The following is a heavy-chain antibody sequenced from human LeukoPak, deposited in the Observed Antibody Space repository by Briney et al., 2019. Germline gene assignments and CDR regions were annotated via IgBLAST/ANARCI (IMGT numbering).Heavy chain of an antibody. CDR2: ISAYNGNT. V-gene: IGHV1-18*01. Sequence: ASVKVSCKASGYTFTSYGISWVRQAPGQGLEGMGWISAYNGNTNYAQKLQGRVTMTTDTSTSTAYMELRSLRSDDTAVYYCARARGLPGATVTSSRYYYYYGMDVWGQGTTVTVSS. D-gene: IGHD4-17*01. J-gene: IGHJ6*02. CDR1: GYTFTSYG. CDR3: ARARGLPGATVTSSRYYYYYGMDV.